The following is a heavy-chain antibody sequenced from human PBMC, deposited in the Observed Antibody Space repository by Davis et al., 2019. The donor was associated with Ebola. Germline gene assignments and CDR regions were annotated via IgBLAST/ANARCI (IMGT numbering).Heavy chain of an antibody. Sequence: SVKVSCKASGGTFSSYAISWVRQAPGQGLEWMGGIIPIFGTANYAQKFQGRVAITADKSTSTAYMELSSLRSEDTAVYYCARLSLFGYCSGGSCPRFDIWGQGTMVTVSS. J-gene: IGHJ3*02. D-gene: IGHD2-15*01. CDR2: IIPIFGTA. CDR1: GGTFSSYA. CDR3: ARLSLFGYCSGGSCPRFDI. V-gene: IGHV1-69*06.